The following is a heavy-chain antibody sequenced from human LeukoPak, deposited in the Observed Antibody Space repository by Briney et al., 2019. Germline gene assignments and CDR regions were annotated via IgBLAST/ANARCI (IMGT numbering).Heavy chain of an antibody. V-gene: IGHV3-23*01. CDR2: ISGSGGST. CDR3: AALELYDSSGYDAFDI. Sequence: GGSLRLSCAASGFTFSSYAMSWVRQAPGKGLEWVSAISGSGGSTYYADSVKGRFTISRDNSKNTLYLQMNSLRAEDTAVYYCAALELYDSSGYDAFDIWGQGTMVTVSS. J-gene: IGHJ3*02. CDR1: GFTFSSYA. D-gene: IGHD3-22*01.